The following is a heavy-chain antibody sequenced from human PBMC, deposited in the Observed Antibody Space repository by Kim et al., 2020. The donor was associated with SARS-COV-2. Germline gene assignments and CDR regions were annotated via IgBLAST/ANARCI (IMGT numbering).Heavy chain of an antibody. CDR2: ISSSSSYI. J-gene: IGHJ6*02. CDR3: ARVPDFYGGNLNYYYYGVDV. Sequence: GGSLRLSCAASGFTFSSYTMNWVRQAPGKGLEWVSSISSSSSYIYYADSVKGRFTISRDNAKNSLYLQMNSLRAEDTAVYYCARVPDFYGGNLNYYYYGVDVWGQGTTVTVSS. V-gene: IGHV3-21*01. CDR1: GFTFSSYT. D-gene: IGHD4-17*01.